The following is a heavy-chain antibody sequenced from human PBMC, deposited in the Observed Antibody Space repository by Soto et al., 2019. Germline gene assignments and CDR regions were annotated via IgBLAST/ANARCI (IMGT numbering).Heavy chain of an antibody. J-gene: IGHJ4*02. Sequence: QVQLVQSGAEVKKPGASVKVSCKASGGTFSSYAISWVRQAPGQGLEWMGGISPIFGTANYAQKFQGRVTITEDESTSTAYMELSSLRSEDTAVYYCASEGVGAYSLWRDYWGQGTLVTVSS. D-gene: IGHD1-26*01. CDR2: ISPIFGTA. CDR3: ASEGVGAYSLWRDY. V-gene: IGHV1-69*01. CDR1: GGTFSSYA.